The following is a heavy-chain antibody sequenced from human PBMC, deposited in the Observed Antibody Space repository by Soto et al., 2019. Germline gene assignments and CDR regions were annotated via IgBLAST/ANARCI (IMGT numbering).Heavy chain of an antibody. Sequence: SGPTLVNPTQTLTLTCTFSGFSLSTSGMCVSWIRQPPGKALEWLALIDWDDDKYYSTSLKTRLTISKDTSKNQVVLTMTNMDPVDTATYYCARNPAYYYDSSGRRPWYYFDYRGQGTLVTVSS. V-gene: IGHV2-70*01. CDR1: GFSLSTSGMC. CDR2: IDWDDDK. J-gene: IGHJ4*02. D-gene: IGHD3-22*01. CDR3: ARNPAYYYDSSGRRPWYYFDY.